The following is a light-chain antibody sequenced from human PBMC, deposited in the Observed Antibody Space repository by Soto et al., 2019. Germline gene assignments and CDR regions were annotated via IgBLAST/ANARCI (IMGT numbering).Light chain of an antibody. CDR2: KAS. J-gene: IGKJ1*01. V-gene: IGKV1-5*03. CDR3: QHYNSYSEP. Sequence: DIQMTQSPSTLSGSVGDRVTITCRASQTISSWLAWYQQKPGKAPKLLIYKASTLKSGVPSRFSGSGSGTELTLTISSLQPDDFATYYCQHYNSYSEPFGQGTKVHI. CDR1: QTISSW.